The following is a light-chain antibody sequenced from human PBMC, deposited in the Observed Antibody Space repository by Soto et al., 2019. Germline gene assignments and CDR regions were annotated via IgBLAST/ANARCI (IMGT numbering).Light chain of an antibody. CDR3: QQLNSYPRT. V-gene: IGKV1-9*01. Sequence: DIQLTQSPSFLSASVGDRVTITCRASQGIRSFLAWYQQKPGKAPKLLIYAASILQSGVPSRFSGSGSGTEFALTISSLQPEDFATYYFQQLNSYPRTFGQGTKVEIK. CDR1: QGIRSF. CDR2: AAS. J-gene: IGKJ1*01.